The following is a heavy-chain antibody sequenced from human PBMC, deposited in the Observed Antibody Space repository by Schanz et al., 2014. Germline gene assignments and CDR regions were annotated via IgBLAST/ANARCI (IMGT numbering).Heavy chain of an antibody. D-gene: IGHD1-1*01. CDR2: ISSGGGST. CDR1: GFSFTTYA. Sequence: EVQLLESGGGLGQPGGSLRLSCASSGFSFTTYAMSWVRQAPGKGLEWVSSISSGGGSTYYADSVKGRFTISRDNSKNTLYLQMKSLRAEDTAVYYCARDRRNADLDYWGQGTLVTVSS. J-gene: IGHJ4*02. V-gene: IGHV3-23*01. CDR3: ARDRRNADLDY.